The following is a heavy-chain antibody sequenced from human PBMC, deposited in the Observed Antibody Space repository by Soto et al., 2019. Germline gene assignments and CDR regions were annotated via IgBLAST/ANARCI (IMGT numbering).Heavy chain of an antibody. Sequence: QLQLQQSGPGLVKPSEILSLTCTVSGGSITSSNYYWGWIRHPPGKGREWIGNVYYNEFTYYNPSLKSRVTISVDTSKNHFSLQLTSVTAADTAVYYCARQDDFWSGSNWFDPWGQGTLVTVSS. CDR1: GGSITSSNYY. V-gene: IGHV4-39*01. CDR3: ARQDDFWSGSNWFDP. D-gene: IGHD3-3*01. J-gene: IGHJ5*02. CDR2: VYYNEFT.